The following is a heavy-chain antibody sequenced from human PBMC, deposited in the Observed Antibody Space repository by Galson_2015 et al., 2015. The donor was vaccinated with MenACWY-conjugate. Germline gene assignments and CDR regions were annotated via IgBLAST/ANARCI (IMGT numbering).Heavy chain of an antibody. CDR3: ARDNNWSFDS. CDR2: IKADGSFS. Sequence: SLRLSCAASGFTFNNYWMHWVRQPPGKGLEWISYIKADGSFSNYADSVKDRFTISTDNAKNMVYLQMGGLGDEDTAVYFCARDNNWSFDSWGQGTLVTV. CDR1: GFTFNNYW. V-gene: IGHV3-74*01. J-gene: IGHJ4*02. D-gene: IGHD1-1*01.